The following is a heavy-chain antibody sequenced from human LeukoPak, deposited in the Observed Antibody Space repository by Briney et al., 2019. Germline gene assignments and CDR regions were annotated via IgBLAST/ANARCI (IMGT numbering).Heavy chain of an antibody. CDR2: IRSKANSYAT. CDR3: TTKDIFDY. J-gene: IGHJ4*02. Sequence: PGGYLRFYCAASGFTFSGSAMHWVRQASGKGLEWVGRIRSKANSYATAYAASVKGRFTISRDDSKNTAHLQMNSLKTEDTAVYYCTTKDIFDYWGQGTLVTVSS. CDR1: GFTFSGSA. V-gene: IGHV3-73*01.